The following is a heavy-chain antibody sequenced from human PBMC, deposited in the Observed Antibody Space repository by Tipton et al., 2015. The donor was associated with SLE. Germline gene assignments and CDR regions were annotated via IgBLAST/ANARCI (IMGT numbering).Heavy chain of an antibody. CDR1: GGSISSYY. J-gene: IGHJ2*01. Sequence: TLSLTCTVSGGSISSYYWSWIRQPPGKGLEWIGYIYYSGSTNYNPSLKSRVTISVDTSKNRFSLKLSSVTAADTAVYYCARDMHDILTGYSRHWYFDLWGRGTLVTVSS. D-gene: IGHD3-9*01. V-gene: IGHV4-59*01. CDR2: IYYSGST. CDR3: ARDMHDILTGYSRHWYFDL.